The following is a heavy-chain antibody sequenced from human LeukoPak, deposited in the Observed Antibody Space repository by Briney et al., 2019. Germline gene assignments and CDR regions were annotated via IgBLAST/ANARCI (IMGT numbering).Heavy chain of an antibody. V-gene: IGHV5-51*01. CDR1: GYTFTSYW. J-gene: IGHJ3*01. Sequence: GESLKISCKASGYTFTSYWIGWVRQMPGKGLEWMGIIYPDDSETKYSPSFQDQVTISADKSVTTAYLQWSSLKASDTAMYYCAKRDCSKTTCYSIGDAFDVWGQGTMVTVS. CDR3: AKRDCSKTTCYSIGDAFDV. CDR2: IYPDDSET. D-gene: IGHD2-2*01.